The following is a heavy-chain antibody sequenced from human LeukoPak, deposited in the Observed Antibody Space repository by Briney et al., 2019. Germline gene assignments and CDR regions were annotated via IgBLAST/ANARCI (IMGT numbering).Heavy chain of an antibody. CDR2: ISSSSYI. Sequence: GGSLRLSCAASGFTFSSYSMNWVRQAPGRGLEWVSSISSSSYIYYADSVKGRFTISRDNAKNSLFLQMNSLRAEDTAVYYCAKSVYGRGSGWYLDYWGQGTLVTVSS. V-gene: IGHV3-21*01. CDR1: GFTFSSYS. J-gene: IGHJ4*02. D-gene: IGHD6-19*01. CDR3: AKSVYGRGSGWYLDY.